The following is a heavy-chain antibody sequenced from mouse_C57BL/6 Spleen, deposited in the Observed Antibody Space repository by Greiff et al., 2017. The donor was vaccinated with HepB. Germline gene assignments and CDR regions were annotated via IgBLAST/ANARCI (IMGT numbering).Heavy chain of an antibody. D-gene: IGHD3-3*01. V-gene: IGHV1-50*01. J-gene: IGHJ4*01. CDR1: GYTFTSYW. CDR2: IDTSDSYT. CDR3: ARRAFYYAMDY. Sequence: QVQLQQPGAELVKPGASVKLSCKASGYTFTSYWMQWVKQRPGQGLEWIGEIDTSDSYTNYNQKFKGKATLTVDTSSSTAYMQRSSLTSEDAAVYYCARRAFYYAMDYWGQGTSVTVSS.